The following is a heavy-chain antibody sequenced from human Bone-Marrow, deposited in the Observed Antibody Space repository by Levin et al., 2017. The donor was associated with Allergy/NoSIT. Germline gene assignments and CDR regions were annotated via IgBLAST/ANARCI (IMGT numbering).Heavy chain of an antibody. CDR2: IRNNGDST. CDR1: GFAFSNYA. J-gene: IGHJ5*02. CDR3: AKIAVPDTNKRGFDA. V-gene: IGHV3-23*02. Sequence: GGSLRLSCAASGFAFSNYAMEWVRQAPGKGLEWVAHIRNNGDSTSYGDSVKGRFTISRDNSENTLYLQMLSLRVEDTAVYYCAKIAVPDTNKRGFDAWGQGTLVTVSS. D-gene: IGHD6-19*01.